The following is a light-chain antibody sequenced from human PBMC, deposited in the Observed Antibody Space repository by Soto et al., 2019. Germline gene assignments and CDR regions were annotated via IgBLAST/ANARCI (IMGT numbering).Light chain of an antibody. V-gene: IGKV4-1*01. CDR3: QQYYRTPPT. Sequence: DIVMTQSPDSLVVSLGEMATINCKPSQSVLYSSHNKTYLSWYQHKPGQPPKMLIYWASTRQSGVPDRFSGSGSGTDFTLTISSLQAEDVAVYYWQQYYRTPPTFGQGTKVEIK. J-gene: IGKJ1*01. CDR1: QSVLYSSHNKTY. CDR2: WAS.